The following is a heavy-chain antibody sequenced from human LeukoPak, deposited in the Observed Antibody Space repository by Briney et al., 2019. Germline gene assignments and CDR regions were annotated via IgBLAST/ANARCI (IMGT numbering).Heavy chain of an antibody. CDR3: ARGKWELPFDY. J-gene: IGHJ4*02. Sequence: GGSLRLSCAASGFTFSSYAMHWVRQAPGKGPEWVAVISYDGSNKYYADSVKGRFTISRDNSKNTLYLQMNSLRAEDTAVYYCARGKWELPFDYWGQGTLVTVSS. CDR1: GFTFSSYA. D-gene: IGHD1-26*01. V-gene: IGHV3-30-3*01. CDR2: ISYDGSNK.